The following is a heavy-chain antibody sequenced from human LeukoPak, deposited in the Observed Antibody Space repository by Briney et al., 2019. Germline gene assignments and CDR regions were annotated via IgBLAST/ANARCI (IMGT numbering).Heavy chain of an antibody. V-gene: IGHV3-33*01. J-gene: IGHJ4*02. CDR3: ARTYDYGDLDC. Sequence: GGSLRLSCAASGFTFSSYGMHWVRQAPGKGLEWVAVIWYDGSNKYYADSVKGRFTISRDNSKNTLYLQMNSLRAEDTAVYYCARTYDYGDLDCWGQGTLVTVSS. CDR2: IWYDGSNK. CDR1: GFTFSSYG. D-gene: IGHD4-17*01.